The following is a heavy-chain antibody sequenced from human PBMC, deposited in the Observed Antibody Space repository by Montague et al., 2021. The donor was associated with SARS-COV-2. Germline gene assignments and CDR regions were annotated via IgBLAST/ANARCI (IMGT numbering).Heavy chain of an antibody. D-gene: IGHD3-16*01. CDR1: GGYFSSNSYY. V-gene: IGHV4-39*01. Sequence: SETLSLTCSVSGGYFSSNSYYWGCIPPPPGKGSKWKRSKYYSRSTNYNPSLKGRVTISVDTYKNQFSLKLTSVTAADTAVYYCARHGTYYDDVWGTHGYTPDYWGQGTLVTVSS. CDR2: KYYSRST. J-gene: IGHJ4*02. CDR3: ARHGTYYDDVWGTHGYTPDY.